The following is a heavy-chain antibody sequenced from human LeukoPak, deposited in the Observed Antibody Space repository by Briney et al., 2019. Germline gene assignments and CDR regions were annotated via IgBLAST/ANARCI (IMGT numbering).Heavy chain of an antibody. D-gene: IGHD2-15*01. Sequence: GGSLRLSCAASGFTFSSYSMNWVRQAPGKGLEWVSSISSSSSYIYYADSVKGRFTISRDNAKNSLYLQMDSLRAEDTAVYYCARPHCSGGSCYWKGTDYWGQGTLVTVSS. CDR3: ARPHCSGGSCYWKGTDY. CDR1: GFTFSSYS. J-gene: IGHJ4*02. V-gene: IGHV3-21*01. CDR2: ISSSSSYI.